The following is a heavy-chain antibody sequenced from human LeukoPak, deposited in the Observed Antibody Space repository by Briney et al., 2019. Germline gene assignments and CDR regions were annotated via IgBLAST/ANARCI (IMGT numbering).Heavy chain of an antibody. CDR1: GGSISSTTYY. J-gene: IGHJ4*02. V-gene: IGHV4-39*01. CDR3: ARIYRYSGLNYYFDQ. Sequence: PSETLSLTCTVSGGSISSTTYYWGWIRQPPGKGLEWIGNIFYSGNTYYNPSLKSRVTISVDTSKNQFSLRLISVTAADTAVYYCARIYRYSGLNYYFDQWGQATLVSVSS. D-gene: IGHD5-12*01. CDR2: IFYSGNT.